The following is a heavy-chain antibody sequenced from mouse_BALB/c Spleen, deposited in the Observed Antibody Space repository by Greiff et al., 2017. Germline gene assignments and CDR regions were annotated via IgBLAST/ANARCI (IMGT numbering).Heavy chain of an antibody. CDR1: GLTFSSYT. J-gene: IGHJ4*01. CDR3: TRDLPYGNYGGYYAMDY. D-gene: IGHD2-10*02. Sequence: EVKLMESGGGLVKPGGSLKLSCAASGLTFSSYTMSWVRQTPEKRLEWVATISSGGSYTYYPDSVKGRFTISRDNAKNTLYLQMSSLKSEDTAMYYCTRDLPYGNYGGYYAMDYWGQGTSVTVSS. CDR2: ISSGGSYT. V-gene: IGHV5-6-4*01.